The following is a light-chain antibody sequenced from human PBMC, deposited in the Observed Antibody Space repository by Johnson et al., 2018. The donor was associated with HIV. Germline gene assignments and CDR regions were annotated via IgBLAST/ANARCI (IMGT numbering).Light chain of an antibody. J-gene: IGLJ1*01. Sequence: QSILTQPPSVSAAPGQKVTFSCSGSTSNIGNNDVSWYRHLPGTAPKLLIYDNYKRPSGIPDRFSGSKSGTSATLAITGLQTGDEADYYSGTWASSLSVDVFATGTKVTVL. CDR3: GTWASSLSVDV. V-gene: IGLV1-51*01. CDR1: TSNIGNND. CDR2: DNY.